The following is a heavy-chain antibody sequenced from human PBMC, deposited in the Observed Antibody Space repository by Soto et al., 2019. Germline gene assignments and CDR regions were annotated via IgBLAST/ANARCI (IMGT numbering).Heavy chain of an antibody. Sequence: EVQLVESGGGLVKPGGSLRLSCAASGFTFSSYSMNWVRQAPGKGLEWVSSISSSSSYIYYADSVKGRFTISRDNAKNSLYLQMNSLRAEDTAVYYCARDRSSYGSGLDYWGQGTLVTVSS. CDR2: ISSSSSYI. D-gene: IGHD5-18*01. V-gene: IGHV3-21*01. CDR1: GFTFSSYS. CDR3: ARDRSSYGSGLDY. J-gene: IGHJ4*02.